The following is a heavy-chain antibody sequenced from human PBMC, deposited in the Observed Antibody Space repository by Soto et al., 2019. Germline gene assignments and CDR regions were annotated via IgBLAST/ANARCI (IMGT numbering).Heavy chain of an antibody. CDR2: ISGSGCST. D-gene: IGHD3-10*01. CDR3: AKDTRFSGSGSYYAFDI. J-gene: IGHJ3*02. Sequence: GGSLRLSCAASGFTFSSYAMSWVRQAPGKGLEWVSAISGSGCSTYYADSVKGRFTISRDNSKNTLYLQMNSLRAEDTAVYYCAKDTRFSGSGSYYAFDIWGQGTMVTVSS. V-gene: IGHV3-23*01. CDR1: GFTFSSYA.